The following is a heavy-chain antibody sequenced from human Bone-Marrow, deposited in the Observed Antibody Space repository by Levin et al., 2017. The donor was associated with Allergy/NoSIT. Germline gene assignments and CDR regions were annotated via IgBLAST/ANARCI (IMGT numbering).Heavy chain of an antibody. J-gene: IGHJ4*02. CDR1: GGSISSGGYS. CDR3: ARGIPPPTVRYCSSTSCYAMGYFDY. D-gene: IGHD2-2*01. CDR2: IYHSGST. V-gene: IGHV4-30-2*01. Sequence: RPSETLSLTCAVSGGSISSGGYSWSWIRQPPGKGLEWIGYIYHSGSTYYNPSLKSRVTISVDRSKNQFSLKLSSVTAADTAVYYCARGIPPPTVRYCSSTSCYAMGYFDYWGQGTLVTVSS.